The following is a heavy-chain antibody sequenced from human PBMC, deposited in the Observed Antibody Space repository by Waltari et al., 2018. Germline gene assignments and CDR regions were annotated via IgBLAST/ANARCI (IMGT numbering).Heavy chain of an antibody. D-gene: IGHD2-15*01. V-gene: IGHV4-59*01. CDR1: GGSISSYY. CDR3: ARLLGYCSGGSCYVDY. Sequence: QVQLQESGPGLVKPSETLSLTCTVSGGSISSYYWIWIRQPPGKGLEWIGYIYYSGSTNYNPSLKSRVTISVDTSKNQFSLKLSSVTAADTAVYYCARLLGYCSGGSCYVDYWGQGTLVTVSS. CDR2: IYYSGST. J-gene: IGHJ4*02.